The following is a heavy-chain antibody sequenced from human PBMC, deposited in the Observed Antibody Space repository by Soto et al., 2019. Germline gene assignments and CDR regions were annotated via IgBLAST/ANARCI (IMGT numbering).Heavy chain of an antibody. D-gene: IGHD2-21*01. J-gene: IGHJ4*02. CDR1: GFTFSSYS. V-gene: IGHV3-21*01. Sequence: EVQLVESGGGLVKPGGSLRLSCAASGFTFSSYSMNWVRQAPGKGLEWVSSISSSSSYIYYADSVKGRFTISRDNAKNSLYLQMNSLIAEDTAVYYCARDMGHRDFDYWGQGTLVTVSS. CDR3: ARDMGHRDFDY. CDR2: ISSSSSYI.